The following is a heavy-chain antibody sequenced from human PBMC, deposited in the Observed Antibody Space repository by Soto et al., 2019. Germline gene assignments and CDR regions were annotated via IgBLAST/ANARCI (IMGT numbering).Heavy chain of an antibody. D-gene: IGHD3-3*01. Sequence: PSETLSLTCTVSGGSISSGDYYWSWIRQPPGKGLEWIGYIYYSGSTYYNPSLKSRVTISVDTSKNQFSLKLSSVTAADTAVYYCARVRAYDFRRGYIKGGMDVWGQGTTVTVSS. CDR2: IYYSGST. CDR3: ARVRAYDFRRGYIKGGMDV. CDR1: GGSISSGDYY. V-gene: IGHV4-30-4*01. J-gene: IGHJ6*02.